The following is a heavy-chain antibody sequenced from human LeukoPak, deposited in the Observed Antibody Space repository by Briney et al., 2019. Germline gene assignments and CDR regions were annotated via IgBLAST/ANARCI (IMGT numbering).Heavy chain of an antibody. CDR3: AKDGLYYDGSEHVYYLDS. D-gene: IGHD3-22*01. CDR2: IIYSGGAT. J-gene: IGHJ4*02. V-gene: IGHV3-23*01. CDR1: GFTFSRSA. Sequence: HPGGSLRLSCAASGFTFSRSAMTWVRQGPGRGLEFVASIIYSGGATYYGDSVKGRFTISRDNSKNTLYLQMNSLRAEDTALYYCAKDGLYYDGSEHVYYLDSWGQGTLVTVSS.